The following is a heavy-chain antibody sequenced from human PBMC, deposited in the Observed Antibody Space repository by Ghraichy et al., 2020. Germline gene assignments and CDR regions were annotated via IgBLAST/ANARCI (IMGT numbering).Heavy chain of an antibody. V-gene: IGHV4-39*01. CDR3: ATNYYGSGSYDFMGY. CDR2: IYYSGST. CDR1: GVSISSIFYY. Sequence: ESLNISCTVSGVSISSIFYYWGWIRQPPGKGLEWIGTIYYSGSTDYKPSLKSRVTISVDTSKNQFSLMLNSVTAADTAVYYCATNYYGSGSYDFMGYWGQGTLVTVSS. D-gene: IGHD3-10*01. J-gene: IGHJ4*02.